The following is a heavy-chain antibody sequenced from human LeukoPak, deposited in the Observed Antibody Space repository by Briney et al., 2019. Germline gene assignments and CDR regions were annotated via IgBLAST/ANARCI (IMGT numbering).Heavy chain of an antibody. CDR1: GFTSDDYA. D-gene: IGHD3-10*01. CDR2: ISGDGGST. J-gene: IGHJ4*02. CDR3: AKGGPTYYYGSGDYFDY. V-gene: IGHV3-43*02. Sequence: GGSLRLSCAASGFTSDDYAMHWVRQAPGKGLEWVSLISGDGGSTYYADSVKGRFTISRDNSKNSLYLQMNSLRTEDTALYYCAKGGPTYYYGSGDYFDYWGQGTLVTVSS.